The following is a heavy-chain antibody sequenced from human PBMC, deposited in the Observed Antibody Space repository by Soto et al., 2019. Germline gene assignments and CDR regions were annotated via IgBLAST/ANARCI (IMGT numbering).Heavy chain of an antibody. D-gene: IGHD2-15*01. Sequence: GGSLRLSCAASGFTFSSYAMSWVRQAPGKGLEWVSAISGSGGSTYYADSVKGRFTISRDNSKNTLYLQMNSLRAEDTAVYYCANEVVVAATRAEYFQHWGQGTLVTVSS. J-gene: IGHJ1*01. CDR2: ISGSGGST. CDR1: GFTFSSYA. V-gene: IGHV3-23*01. CDR3: ANEVVVAATRAEYFQH.